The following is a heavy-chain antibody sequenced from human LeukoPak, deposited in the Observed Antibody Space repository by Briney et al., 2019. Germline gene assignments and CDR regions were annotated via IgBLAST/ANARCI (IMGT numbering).Heavy chain of an antibody. J-gene: IGHJ4*02. V-gene: IGHV4-59*08. CDR1: GGSISSYY. CDR3: AKLVRRDGYSYFGY. Sequence: SETLSLTCSVSGGSISSYYWSWIRQPPGKGLEWIGYIYNSGSTNYNPALKSRVTISVDTSKNQFSLKLSSVTAADTAVYYCAKLVRRDGYSYFGYWGQGTLVTVSS. D-gene: IGHD5-24*01. CDR2: IYNSGST.